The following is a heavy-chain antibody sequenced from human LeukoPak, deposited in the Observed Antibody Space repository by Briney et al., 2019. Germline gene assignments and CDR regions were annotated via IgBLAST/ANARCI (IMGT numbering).Heavy chain of an antibody. CDR2: ISSSSSYI. CDR3: ARGIRSGATLY. CDR1: GFTFSSYS. Sequence: PGGSLRLSCAAPGFTFSSYSMNWVRQAPGKGLEWVSSISSSSSYIYYADSVRGRFTISRDNAKNSLYLQMNSLRAEDTAVYYCARGIRSGATLYWGQGTLVTVSS. V-gene: IGHV3-21*01. D-gene: IGHD1-26*01. J-gene: IGHJ4*02.